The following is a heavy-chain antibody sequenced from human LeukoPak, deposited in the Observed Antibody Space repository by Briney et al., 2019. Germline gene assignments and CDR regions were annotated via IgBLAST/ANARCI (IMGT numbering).Heavy chain of an antibody. CDR2: IGSSGGST. D-gene: IGHD6-13*01. Sequence: AGGSLRLSCAASGFTFSSYAMSWVRQAPGKGLEWVSSIGSSGGSTYYADSVKGRFTISRENSKNTLYLQMNSLRAEDTAVYYCAKSETAAAATLRGFDYWGQGTLVTVSS. J-gene: IGHJ4*02. CDR1: GFTFSSYA. V-gene: IGHV3-23*01. CDR3: AKSETAAAATLRGFDY.